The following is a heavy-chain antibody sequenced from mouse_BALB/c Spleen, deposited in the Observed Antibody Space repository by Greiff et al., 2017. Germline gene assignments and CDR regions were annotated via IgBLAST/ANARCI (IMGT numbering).Heavy chain of an antibody. V-gene: IGHV5-9-4*01. CDR1: GFTFSSYA. D-gene: IGHD2-2*01. Sequence: EVQLVESGGGLVKPGGSLKLSCAASGFTFSSYAMSWVRQSPEKRLEWVAEISSGGSYTYYPDTVTGRFTISRDNAKNTLYLEMCSLRSEDTAMYYTAKLYYVYAGGDPCAYGGQGTLVTVSA. CDR2: ISSGGSYT. CDR3: AKLYYVYAGGDPCAY. J-gene: IGHJ3*01.